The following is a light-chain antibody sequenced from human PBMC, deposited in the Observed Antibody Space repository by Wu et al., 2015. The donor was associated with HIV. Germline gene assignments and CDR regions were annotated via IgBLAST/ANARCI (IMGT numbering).Light chain of an antibody. V-gene: IGKV3-11*01. Sequence: EIVLTQSPGTLSLSPGERATLSCRASQSVSSYLAWYQQKPGQAPRLLIYDASNRATGIPARFSGSGSGTDFTLTISSLEPEDFAVYYCQQRSNWPPVLTFGGGTKVEIK. J-gene: IGKJ4*01. CDR2: DAS. CDR3: QQRSNWPPVLT. CDR1: QSVSSY.